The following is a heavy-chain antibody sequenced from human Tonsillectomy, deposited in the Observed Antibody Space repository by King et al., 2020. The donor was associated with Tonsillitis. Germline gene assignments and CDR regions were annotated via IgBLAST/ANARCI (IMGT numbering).Heavy chain of an antibody. CDR1: GGSISSGAYS. Sequence: QLQESGSGLVKPSETLSLTCVVSGGSISSGAYSWSWIRQPPGKGLEWIGYIYHSGSTYYNPSLKSRVTISLDRSKNQISLKLSSVTAADTAVYYCARDPVGPGAFDIWGQGTMVTVSS. J-gene: IGHJ3*02. V-gene: IGHV4-30-2*01. D-gene: IGHD1-26*01. CDR3: ARDPVGPGAFDI. CDR2: IYHSGST.